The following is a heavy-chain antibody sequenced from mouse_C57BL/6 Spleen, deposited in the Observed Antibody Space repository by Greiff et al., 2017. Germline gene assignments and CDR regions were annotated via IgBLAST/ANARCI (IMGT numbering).Heavy chain of an antibody. CDR1: GYTFTDYE. D-gene: IGHD1-1*01. Sequence: QVQLQQSGAELVRPGASVTLSCKASGYTFTDYEMHWVKQTPVHGLEWIGAIDPDTGGTAYNQKCKGKAILTADKCSSTAYMELRSLTSEDSAVYYCTNITTVVSHWYFDVWGTGTTVTVSS. CDR2: IDPDTGGT. J-gene: IGHJ1*03. CDR3: TNITTVVSHWYFDV. V-gene: IGHV1-15*01.